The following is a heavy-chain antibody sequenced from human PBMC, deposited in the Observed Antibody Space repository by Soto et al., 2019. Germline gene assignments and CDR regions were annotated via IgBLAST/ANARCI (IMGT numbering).Heavy chain of an antibody. J-gene: IGHJ5*02. CDR2: INHSGST. Sequence: SETLSVTCSVYGWSFSGYYWSWIRQPPGKGLEWIGEINHSGSTNYNPSLKSRVTISVDTSKNQFSLKLSSVTAADTAVYYCARGTRFGEFPGNWFDPWGQGTLVTVSS. D-gene: IGHD3-10*01. CDR3: ARGTRFGEFPGNWFDP. CDR1: GWSFSGYY. V-gene: IGHV4-34*01.